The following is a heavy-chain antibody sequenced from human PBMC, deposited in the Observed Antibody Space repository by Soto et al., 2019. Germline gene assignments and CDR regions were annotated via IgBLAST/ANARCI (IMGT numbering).Heavy chain of an antibody. Sequence: GESLKISCKGSGYSFTSYWISWVRQMPAKGLEWRGSRAPGDSYTNYTPSFQGTVTISADKSISTAYLQCSSLKASDTAMYYGARGTDSSGWYRYYYYGMDVWGQGTTVTVSS. CDR3: ARGTDSSGWYRYYYYGMDV. CDR1: GYSFTSYW. CDR2: RAPGDSYT. V-gene: IGHV5-10-1*01. J-gene: IGHJ6*02. D-gene: IGHD6-19*01.